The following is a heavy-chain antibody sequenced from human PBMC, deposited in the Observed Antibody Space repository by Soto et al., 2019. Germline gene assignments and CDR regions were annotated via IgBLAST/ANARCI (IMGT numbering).Heavy chain of an antibody. CDR1: GFTFSSYW. CDR3: ARGTYYYDSSGYYKFDY. CDR2: IKQDGSEK. Sequence: GGSLRLSCAASGFTFSSYWMSWVRQAPGKGLEWVANIKQDGSEKYYVDSVKGRFTISRDNAKNSLYLQMNSLRAEDTSVYYCARGTYYYDSSGYYKFDYWGQGTLVTVSS. D-gene: IGHD3-22*01. V-gene: IGHV3-7*04. J-gene: IGHJ4*02.